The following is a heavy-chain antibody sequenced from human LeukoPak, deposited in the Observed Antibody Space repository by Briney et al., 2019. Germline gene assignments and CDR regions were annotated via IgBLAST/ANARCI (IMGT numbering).Heavy chain of an antibody. V-gene: IGHV3-69-1*02. CDR1: GFTFSEYD. Sequence: GGSLRLSCSASGFTFSEYDMMWLRQAPGKGLEWVSSISGLSTHIYYGDSVKGRFSISRDNAKNSVYLQMNSLGVEDTAIYYCGRAFPPLRTSSAGDLWGQGILVTVSS. CDR3: GRAFPPLRTSSAGDL. CDR2: ISGLSTHI. D-gene: IGHD3-16*01. J-gene: IGHJ4*02.